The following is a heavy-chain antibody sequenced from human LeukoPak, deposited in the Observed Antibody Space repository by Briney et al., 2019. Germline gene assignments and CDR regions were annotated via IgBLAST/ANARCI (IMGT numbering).Heavy chain of an antibody. CDR1: GFTFSSYE. Sequence: GGSLRLSCAASGFTFSSYEMNWVRQAPGKGLEWVSYMSSSGTTIYYGDSVKGRFTISRDNAKNSLYLQMNSLRAEDTAVYYCATGATSGSEAFDIWGQGTMVTVSS. D-gene: IGHD1-26*01. V-gene: IGHV3-48*03. CDR3: ATGATSGSEAFDI. J-gene: IGHJ3*02. CDR2: MSSSGTTI.